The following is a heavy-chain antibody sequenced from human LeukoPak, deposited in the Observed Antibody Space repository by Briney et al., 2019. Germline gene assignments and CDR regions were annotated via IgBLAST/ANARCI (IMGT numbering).Heavy chain of an antibody. J-gene: IGHJ6*02. CDR1: GYPFISYG. D-gene: IGHD6-13*01. Sequence: GASVKVSCKASGYPFISYGINAVRQAPGQGLEWMGWINTFHGNTNYAQKHQGRVTMTIDTSTSTAYMELSSLRSEDTAVYYCAREPGPQLDPNYYYGMDVWGQGTTVTVSS. CDR2: INTFHGNT. V-gene: IGHV1-18*01. CDR3: AREPGPQLDPNYYYGMDV.